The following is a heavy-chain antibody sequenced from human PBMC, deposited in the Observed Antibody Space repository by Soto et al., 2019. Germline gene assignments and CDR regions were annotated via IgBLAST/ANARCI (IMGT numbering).Heavy chain of an antibody. CDR2: IYYSGST. Sequence: SETLSLTCTVSGGSISSYYWSWIRQPPGKGLEWIGYIYYSGSTNYNPSLKSRVTISVDTSKNQFSLKLSSVTAADTAVYYCARDGGYCSSTRCYYWFDLWGQGTLVTVSS. J-gene: IGHJ5*02. D-gene: IGHD2-2*01. CDR1: GGSISSYY. CDR3: ARDGGYCSSTRCYYWFDL. V-gene: IGHV4-59*01.